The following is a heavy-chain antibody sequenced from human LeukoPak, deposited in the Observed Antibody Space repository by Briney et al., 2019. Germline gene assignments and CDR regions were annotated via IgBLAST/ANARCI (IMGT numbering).Heavy chain of an antibody. J-gene: IGHJ4*02. CDR1: GFTSSSYD. D-gene: IGHD3-10*01. CDR2: IGTAGDP. V-gene: IGHV3-13*05. Sequence: VRPLRLSSPASGFTSSSYDMDWVGQATGKGMQWVSAIGTAGDPYYPGSVKGRFTISRENAKNSLYLQMNSLRAGDTAVYYCARESARGFDYWGQGTLVTVSS. CDR3: ARESARGFDY.